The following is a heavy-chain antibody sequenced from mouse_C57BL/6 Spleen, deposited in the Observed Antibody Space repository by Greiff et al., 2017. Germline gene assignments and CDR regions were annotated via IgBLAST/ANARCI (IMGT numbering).Heavy chain of an antibody. D-gene: IGHD1-1*01. V-gene: IGHV1-81*01. CDR1: GYTFTSYG. CDR3: ARLDTTVDY. CDR2: IYPRSGNT. J-gene: IGHJ2*01. Sequence: QVQLKQSGAELARPGASVKLSCKASGYTFTSYGISWVKQRTGQGLEWIGEIYPRSGNTYYTEKFKGKATLTADKSSSTAYMELRSLTSEDSAVYFCARLDTTVDYWGQGTTLTVSA.